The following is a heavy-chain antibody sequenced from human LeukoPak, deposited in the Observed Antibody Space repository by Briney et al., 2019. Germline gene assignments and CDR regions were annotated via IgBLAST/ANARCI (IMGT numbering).Heavy chain of an antibody. CDR3: ARRTTDN. Sequence: GASVTVSCKASGYTFTSYGISWVRQAPGQGLEWMGWISAYNGNTNYAQKFQGRVTITADESTSTAYMELSSLRSEDTAVYYCARRTTDNWGQGTLVTVSS. CDR1: GYTFTSYG. J-gene: IGHJ4*02. D-gene: IGHD1-1*01. V-gene: IGHV1-18*01. CDR2: ISAYNGNT.